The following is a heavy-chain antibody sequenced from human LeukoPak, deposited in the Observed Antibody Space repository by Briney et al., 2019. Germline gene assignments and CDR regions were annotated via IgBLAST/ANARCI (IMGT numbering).Heavy chain of an antibody. CDR3: ARYYGGNYGNYYFDY. CDR2: IYYSGST. Sequence: SETLSLTCTVSGGSISSYYWSWIRQPPGKGLEWIGYIYYSGSTNYNPSLKSRVTISVDTSKNQFSLKLSSVTAADTAVYYCARYYGGNYGNYYFDYWGQGTLVTVSS. CDR1: GGSISSYY. D-gene: IGHD4-23*01. V-gene: IGHV4-59*01. J-gene: IGHJ4*02.